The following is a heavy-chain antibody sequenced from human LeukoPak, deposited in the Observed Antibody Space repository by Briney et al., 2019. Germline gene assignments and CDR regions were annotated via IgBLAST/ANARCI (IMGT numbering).Heavy chain of an antibody. CDR2: IIPIFGTA. CDR1: GGTFSSYA. Sequence: GASVKVSCKASGGTFSSYAISWVRQAPGQGLEWTGGIIPIFGTANYAQKFQGRVTITADESTSTAYMELSSLRSEDTAVYYCARVTGSGPGAFDIWGQGPMVTVSS. V-gene: IGHV1-69*13. CDR3: ARVTGSGPGAFDI. D-gene: IGHD3-10*01. J-gene: IGHJ3*02.